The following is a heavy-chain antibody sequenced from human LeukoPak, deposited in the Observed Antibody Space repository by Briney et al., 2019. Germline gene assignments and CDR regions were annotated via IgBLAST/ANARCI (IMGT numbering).Heavy chain of an antibody. Sequence: SETLSPTCTISGDSISTYLWRWIRQAPGRGLEWIGYFYNSGDTKLNPSLKSRVTISVDTPKNQYSLKMSSLTTADTAVYFCARLGFYSGYFDHWGQGILVTVSS. J-gene: IGHJ4*02. D-gene: IGHD2-15*01. CDR1: GDSISTYL. V-gene: IGHV4-59*01. CDR3: ARLGFYSGYFDH. CDR2: FYNSGDT.